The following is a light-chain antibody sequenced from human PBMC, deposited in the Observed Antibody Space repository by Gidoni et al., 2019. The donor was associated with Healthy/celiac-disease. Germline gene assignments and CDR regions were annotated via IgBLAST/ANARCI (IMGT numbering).Light chain of an antibody. CDR3: QQYNSYSPLYT. J-gene: IGKJ2*01. Sequence: DIQMTQSPSTLSASVGDRVTITCRASQSISSWLAWYQPKPGKAPKLLIYDASSLESGVPSRFSGSGSGTEFTLTISSLQPDDFATYYCQQYNSYSPLYTFGQGTKLEIK. V-gene: IGKV1-5*01. CDR1: QSISSW. CDR2: DAS.